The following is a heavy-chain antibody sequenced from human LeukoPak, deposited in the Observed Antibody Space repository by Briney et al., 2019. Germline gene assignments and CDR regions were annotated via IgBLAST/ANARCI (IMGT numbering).Heavy chain of an antibody. Sequence: PSETLSLTCTVSGGSISSYYWSWIRQPPGKGLEWIGYIYYSGSTNYNPSLKSRVTISVDTSKNQFSLKLSSVTAADTAVYYCARVRPGRLGIDAWYFDLWGRGTLVTVSS. CDR1: GGSISSYY. CDR2: IYYSGST. J-gene: IGHJ2*01. V-gene: IGHV4-59*01. D-gene: IGHD7-27*01. CDR3: ARVRPGRLGIDAWYFDL.